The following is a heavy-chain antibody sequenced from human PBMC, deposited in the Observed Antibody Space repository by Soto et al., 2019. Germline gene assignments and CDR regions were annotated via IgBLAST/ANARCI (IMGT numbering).Heavy chain of an antibody. CDR2: INHSGST. V-gene: IGHV4-34*01. CDR1: GGSFSGYY. CDR3: ARQNGGNSANTHTTPNWFDP. Sequence: SETLSLTCAVYGGSFSGYYWSWIRQPPGKGLEWIGEINHSGSTNYNPSLKSRVTISVDTSKNQFSLKLSSVTAADTAVYYCARQNGGNSANTHTTPNWFDPWGQGTLVTVSS. J-gene: IGHJ5*02. D-gene: IGHD2-21*02.